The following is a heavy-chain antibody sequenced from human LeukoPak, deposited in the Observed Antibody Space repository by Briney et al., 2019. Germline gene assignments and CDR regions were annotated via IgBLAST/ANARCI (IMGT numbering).Heavy chain of an antibody. CDR1: GFTFSDYY. D-gene: IGHD6-19*01. J-gene: IGHJ5*01. Sequence: GGSLRLSCAASGFTFSDYYMSWIRQAPGKGLEWISYISSSDSTMYYADSVKGRFTISRVNAENSLYLQMNSLRAEDTAVYYCARGNSGWFAYWFDSWGQGTLVTVSS. V-gene: IGHV3-11*01. CDR3: ARGNSGWFAYWFDS. CDR2: ISSSDSTM.